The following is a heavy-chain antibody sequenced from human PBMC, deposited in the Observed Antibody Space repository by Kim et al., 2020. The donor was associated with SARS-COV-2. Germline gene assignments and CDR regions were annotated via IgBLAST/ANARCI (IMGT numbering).Heavy chain of an antibody. Sequence: TNYAQKLQGRVTMTTDTSTSTAYMELRSLRSDDTAVYYCARTLFDYGDREWGQGTLVTVSS. J-gene: IGHJ4*02. CDR2: T. V-gene: IGHV1-18*01. CDR3: ARTLFDYGDRE. D-gene: IGHD4-17*01.